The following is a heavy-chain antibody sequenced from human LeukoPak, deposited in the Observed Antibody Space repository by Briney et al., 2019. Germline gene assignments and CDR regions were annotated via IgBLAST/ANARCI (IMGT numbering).Heavy chain of an antibody. CDR3: AREVRFGRSGYYNLWYYYYMDV. D-gene: IGHD3-3*01. V-gene: IGHV1-2*02. Sequence: ASVKVSCKASGYTFTGYYMHWVRQAPGQGLEWMGWINPNSGGTNYAQKFQGRVTMTRDTSISTAYMELSRLRSDDTAVYYCAREVRFGRSGYYNLWYYYYMDVWGKGTTVTVSS. CDR1: GYTFTGYY. J-gene: IGHJ6*03. CDR2: INPNSGGT.